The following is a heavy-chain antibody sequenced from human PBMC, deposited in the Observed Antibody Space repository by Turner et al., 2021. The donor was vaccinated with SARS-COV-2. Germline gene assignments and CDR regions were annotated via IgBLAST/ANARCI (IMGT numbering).Heavy chain of an antibody. V-gene: IGHV3-30*18. CDR1: GLTFNSYG. CDR3: AKVVSPYCSGGSCYSSPADY. J-gene: IGHJ4*02. D-gene: IGHD2-15*01. CDR2: ISYDGSNK. Sequence: QVQLVESGGGVVRPGRSLILSCSVSGLTFNSYGMHWVRQAPGKGLEWVAVISYDGSNKYYADSVKGRFTISRDNSKNTLYLQMNSLRAEDTAVYYCAKVVSPYCSGGSCYSSPADYWGQGSLVTVSS.